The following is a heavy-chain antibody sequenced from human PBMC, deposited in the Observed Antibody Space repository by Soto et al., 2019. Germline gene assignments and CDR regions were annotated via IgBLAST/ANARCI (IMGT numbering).Heavy chain of an antibody. J-gene: IGHJ4*02. D-gene: IGHD2-2*01. V-gene: IGHV3-23*01. Sequence: EVQLLESGGGLVQPGGSLRLSCEASGFTFSTSAMSWVRQAPGKGLEWVSTISDSGSTYYVESVKGRFTISRDISKNRLYLQMNGRGAEDTAVYYCAKVWGEDVYCSRTSCLYYFHHWGEGSLVTVS. CDR2: ISDSGST. CDR1: GFTFSTSA. CDR3: AKVWGEDVYCSRTSCLYYFHH.